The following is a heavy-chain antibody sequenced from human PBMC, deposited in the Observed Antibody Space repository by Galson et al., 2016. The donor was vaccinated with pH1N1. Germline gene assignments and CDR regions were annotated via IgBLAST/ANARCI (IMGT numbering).Heavy chain of an antibody. J-gene: IGHJ1*01. V-gene: IGHV3-30*02. CDR3: AKVESSPVGI. D-gene: IGHD2-2*01. CDR1: GINFNSYD. Sequence: SLRLSSAASGINFNSYDIHWVRQAPGKGLEWVAFIRYNGRDMFYADSVKGRFRVSRDNSKNTLYLQMHSLRTEDTAIYYCAKVESSPVGIWGRGTLVAVPS. CDR2: IRYNGRDM.